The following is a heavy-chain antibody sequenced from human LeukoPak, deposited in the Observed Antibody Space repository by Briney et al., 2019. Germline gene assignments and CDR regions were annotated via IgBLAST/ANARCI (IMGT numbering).Heavy chain of an antibody. Sequence: PGGSLRLSCAASGFTFSSYAMSWVRQAPGKGLEWVSAISGSGGSTYYADSVKGRFTISRDNSKNTLYLQMNSLRAEDTAVYYCAKTSMVATIAEPYFDYWGQGTLVTVSS. CDR2: ISGSGGST. J-gene: IGHJ4*02. CDR3: AKTSMVATIAEPYFDY. V-gene: IGHV3-23*01. D-gene: IGHD5-12*01. CDR1: GFTFSSYA.